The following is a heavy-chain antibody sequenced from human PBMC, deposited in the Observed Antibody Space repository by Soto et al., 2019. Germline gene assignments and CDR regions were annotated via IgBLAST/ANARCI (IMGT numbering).Heavy chain of an antibody. CDR2: IYYSGST. D-gene: IGHD1-26*01. Sequence: QLQLQESGPGLVKPSETLSLTCTVSGGSISSSSYYWGWIRQPPGKGLEWIGPIYYSGSTYYNPSLKSRVTISVDTSKNQFSLKLSSVTAADTAVYYCARRGGVGATTYDYWGQGTLVTVSS. V-gene: IGHV4-39*01. CDR1: GGSISSSSYY. J-gene: IGHJ4*02. CDR3: ARRGGVGATTYDY.